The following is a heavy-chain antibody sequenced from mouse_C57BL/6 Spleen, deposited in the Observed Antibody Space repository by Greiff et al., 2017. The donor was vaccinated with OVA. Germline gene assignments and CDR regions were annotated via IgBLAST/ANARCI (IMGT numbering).Heavy chain of an antibody. V-gene: IGHV7-3*01. D-gene: IGHD1-1*01. J-gene: IGHJ4*01. CDR1: GFTFTDYY. CDR3: ARGYGEGAMDD. CDR2: IRNKTNGYTT. Sequence: EVQLVESGGGLVQPGGSLSLSCAASGFTFTDYYMSWVRQPPGKALEWLGFIRNKTNGYTTEYSVSVKGRFTISRDNSQSILYLQMNALGAEDSASYYCARGYGEGAMDDWGKGATVTVSS.